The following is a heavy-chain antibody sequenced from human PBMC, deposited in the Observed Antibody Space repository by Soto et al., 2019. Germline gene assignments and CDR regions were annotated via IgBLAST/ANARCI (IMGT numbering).Heavy chain of an antibody. D-gene: IGHD3-3*01. Sequence: GGSLRLSCAASGFTFSSYGMHWVRQAPGKGLEWVAVISYDGSNKYYADSVKGRFTISRDNSKNTLYLQMNSLRAEDTAVYYCAKETYYDFWSGYLTYYYYGMDVWGQGTTVTVSS. CDR2: ISYDGSNK. V-gene: IGHV3-30*18. J-gene: IGHJ6*02. CDR3: AKETYYDFWSGYLTYYYYGMDV. CDR1: GFTFSSYG.